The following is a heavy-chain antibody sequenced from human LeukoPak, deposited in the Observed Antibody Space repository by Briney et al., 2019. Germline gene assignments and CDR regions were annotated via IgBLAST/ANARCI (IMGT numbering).Heavy chain of an antibody. Sequence: GGSLRLSCAASGFTFDDYGMSWVRQAPGKGLEWVSGINWNGGSTDYADSVKGRFSISRDNAKNSLYLQMNSLRAEDTAFYYCARGLGSVVVVAATLDYWGQGTLVTVPS. CDR1: GFTFDDYG. CDR3: ARGLGSVVVVAATLDY. D-gene: IGHD2-15*01. J-gene: IGHJ4*02. V-gene: IGHV3-20*04. CDR2: INWNGGST.